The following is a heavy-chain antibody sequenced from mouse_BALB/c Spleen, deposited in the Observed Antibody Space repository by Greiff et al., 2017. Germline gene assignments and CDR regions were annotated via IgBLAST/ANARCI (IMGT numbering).Heavy chain of an antibody. J-gene: IGHJ4*01. D-gene: IGHD2-3*01. CDR2: IDPANGNT. Sequence: EVPLQQSGAELVKPGASVKLSCTASGFNIQDTYMPWVQQRPEQGLEWIGRIDPANGNTKYDPKFQGKATITADTSSNTAYLQLSSLTSENTAVYHCARENGYYRAMDYWGQGTSVTVSS. CDR3: ARENGYYRAMDY. CDR1: GFNIQDTY. V-gene: IGHV14-3*02.